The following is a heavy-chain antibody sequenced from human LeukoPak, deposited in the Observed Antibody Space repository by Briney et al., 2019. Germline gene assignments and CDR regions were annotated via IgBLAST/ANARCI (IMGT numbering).Heavy chain of an antibody. V-gene: IGHV3-7*04. D-gene: IGHD2-15*01. CDR3: ARHNVGGSCYDY. CDR1: GFTFANYY. J-gene: IGHJ4*02. Sequence: GGSLRLSCAASGFTFANYYLSWVRQAPGKGLEWVANIKEDGGEQYYVDSVKGRFTISRDNGKNSLYLQMNSLRAEDTAVYYCARHNVGGSCYDYWGQGTLVTVSS. CDR2: IKEDGGEQ.